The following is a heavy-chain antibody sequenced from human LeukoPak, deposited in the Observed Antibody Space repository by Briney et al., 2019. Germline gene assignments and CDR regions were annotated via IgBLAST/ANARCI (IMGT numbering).Heavy chain of an antibody. V-gene: IGHV4-39*07. D-gene: IGHD1-26*01. CDR2: IYYSGST. J-gene: IGHJ3*02. CDR3: ARVGATYYAFDI. Sequence: SETLSLTCTVSGGSISSSSYYWGWIRQPPGKGLEWIGSIYYSGSTYYNPSLKSRVTISVDTSKNQFSLKLSSVTAADTAVYYCARVGATYYAFDIWGQGTMVTVSS. CDR1: GGSISSSSYY.